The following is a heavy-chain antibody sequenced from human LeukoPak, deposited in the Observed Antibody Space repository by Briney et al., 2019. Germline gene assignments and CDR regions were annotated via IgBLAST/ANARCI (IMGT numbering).Heavy chain of an antibody. CDR3: ASTHIVVVPAPDYSMDV. V-gene: IGHV1-3*01. D-gene: IGHD2-2*01. CDR1: GYTFTSYA. J-gene: IGHJ6*02. Sequence: ASVKVSCKASGYTFTSYAMHWVRQAPGQRLEWMGWINAGNGDTKYSQKFQGRVTITRDTSASTAYMELSSLRSEDTALYYCASTHIVVVPAPDYSMDVWGQGTTVTVSS. CDR2: INAGNGDT.